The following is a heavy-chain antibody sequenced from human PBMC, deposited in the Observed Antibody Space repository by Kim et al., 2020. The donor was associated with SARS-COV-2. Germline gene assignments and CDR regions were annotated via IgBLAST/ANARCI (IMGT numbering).Heavy chain of an antibody. J-gene: IGHJ3*02. Sequence: DSVKGRFAISRDNSKNTWYLQMNSRRAEDTAVYYCAKTAHYYNSRYAFDIWGRGTMVTVSS. V-gene: IGHV3-23*01. D-gene: IGHD3-22*01. CDR3: AKTAHYYNSRYAFDI.